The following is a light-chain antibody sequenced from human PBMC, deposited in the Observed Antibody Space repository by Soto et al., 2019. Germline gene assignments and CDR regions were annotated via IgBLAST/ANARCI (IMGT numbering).Light chain of an antibody. V-gene: IGLV1-51*02. J-gene: IGLJ1*01. Sequence: QSALTQPPSVSAAPGQKVTISCFGSSSNIGNNYVSWYQQLPGTAPKLLIYENNKRPSGIPDRFSGSKSGTSATLGITGLQTGDEADYYCGTWDSSLSAHVFATGTKVTVL. CDR2: ENN. CDR3: GTWDSSLSAHV. CDR1: SSNIGNNY.